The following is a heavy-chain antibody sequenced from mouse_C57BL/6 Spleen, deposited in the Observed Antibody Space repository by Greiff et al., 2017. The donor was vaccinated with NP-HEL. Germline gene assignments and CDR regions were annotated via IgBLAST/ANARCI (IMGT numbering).Heavy chain of an antibody. D-gene: IGHD1-1*01. J-gene: IGHJ4*01. V-gene: IGHV1-80*01. CDR1: GYAFSSYW. Sequence: QVQLKESGAELVKPGASVKISCKASGYAFSSYWMNWVKQRPGKGLEWIGQIYPGDGDPNYNGKFKGKATLTADKSSSTAYMQLSSLTSEDSAVYFCARSPNYYGSSYVGYAMDYWGQGTSVTVSS. CDR2: IYPGDGDP. CDR3: ARSPNYYGSSYVGYAMDY.